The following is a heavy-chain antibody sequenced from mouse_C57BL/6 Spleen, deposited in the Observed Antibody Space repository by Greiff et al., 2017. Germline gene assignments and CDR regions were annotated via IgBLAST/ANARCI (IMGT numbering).Heavy chain of an antibody. CDR2: IYPRSGNT. D-gene: IGHD2-4*01. Sequence: VKLQESGAELARPGASVKLSCKASGYTFTSYGISWVKQRTGQGLEWIGEIYPRSGNTYYNEKFKGKATLTADKSSSTAYMELRSLTSEDSAVYFCAREIYYDYDGVYYYAMDYWGQGTSVTVSS. J-gene: IGHJ4*01. V-gene: IGHV1-81*01. CDR1: GYTFTSYG. CDR3: AREIYYDYDGVYYYAMDY.